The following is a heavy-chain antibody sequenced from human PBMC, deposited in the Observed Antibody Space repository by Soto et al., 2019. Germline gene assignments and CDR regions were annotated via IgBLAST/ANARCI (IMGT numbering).Heavy chain of an antibody. V-gene: IGHV4-59*01. D-gene: IGHD6-19*01. CDR2: IYYSGST. CDR3: ARADRSGWQCFDY. CDR1: GGSISSYY. Sequence: PSETLSLTCTVSGGSISSYYWSWIRQPPGKGLEWIGYIYYSGSTNYNPSLKSRVTISVDTSKNQFSLKLSSVTAADTAVYYCARADRSGWQCFDYWGQGTLVTVSS. J-gene: IGHJ4*02.